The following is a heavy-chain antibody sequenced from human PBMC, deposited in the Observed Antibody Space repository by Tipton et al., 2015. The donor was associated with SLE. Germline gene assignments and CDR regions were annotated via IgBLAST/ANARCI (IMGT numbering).Heavy chain of an antibody. CDR1: GGSISSHY. D-gene: IGHD1-26*01. J-gene: IGHJ3*02. V-gene: IGHV4-59*11. Sequence: GLVKPSETLSLTCTVSGGSISSHYWSWIRQPPGKGLEWIGYIYYSGSTYYNPSLKSRVTISVDTSKNQFSLKLSSVTAADTAVYYCARWGGAKGAFDIWGQGTMVTVSS. CDR3: ARWGGAKGAFDI. CDR2: IYYSGST.